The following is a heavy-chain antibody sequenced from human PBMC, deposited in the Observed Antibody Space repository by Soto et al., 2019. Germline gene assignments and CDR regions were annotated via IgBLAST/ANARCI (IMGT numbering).Heavy chain of an antibody. J-gene: IGHJ6*02. CDR2: ISSSSSYI. V-gene: IGHV3-21*01. CDR1: GFTFSSYS. CDR3: ARDQGCSGGSCDYYYGMDV. Sequence: EVQLVESGGGLVKPGGSLRLSCAASGFTFSSYSMNWVRQAPGKGLEWVSSISSSSSYIYYADSVKGRFTISRDNAKNSLYLQMNSLRAEDTAVYYCARDQGCSGGSCDYYYGMDVWGQGTTVTVSS. D-gene: IGHD2-15*01.